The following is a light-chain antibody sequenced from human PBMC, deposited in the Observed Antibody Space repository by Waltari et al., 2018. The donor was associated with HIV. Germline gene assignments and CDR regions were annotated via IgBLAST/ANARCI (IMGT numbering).Light chain of an antibody. V-gene: IGLV2-14*03. CDR2: DVT. Sequence: QPALTQPASVSGSLGQTITISCTRANSHICAYNFVTCYQQHPDKAPKLLIRDVTMRLPGISVRFTASKSGNTAFLTISGLQAEDEADYYCCSYAPGTIVVFGGGTRLTVL. CDR3: CSYAPGTIVV. J-gene: IGLJ2*01. CDR1: NSHICAYNF.